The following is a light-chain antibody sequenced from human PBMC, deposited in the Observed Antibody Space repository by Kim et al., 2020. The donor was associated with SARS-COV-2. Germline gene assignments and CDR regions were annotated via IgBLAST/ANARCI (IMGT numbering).Light chain of an antibody. CDR1: QSVSSN. CDR2: AAS. J-gene: IGKJ4*01. CDR3: QQYNNWPPLT. Sequence: SPGERATLSCRASQSVSSNLAWYQQKPGQAPRLLIYAASTRATGIPARFSGSGSGTEFTLTISSLQSEDFAVYYCQQYNNWPPLTFGGGTKVDIK. V-gene: IGKV3-15*01.